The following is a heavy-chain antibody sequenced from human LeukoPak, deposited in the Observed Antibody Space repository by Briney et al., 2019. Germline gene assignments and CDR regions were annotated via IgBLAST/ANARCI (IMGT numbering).Heavy chain of an antibody. Sequence: SETLSLTCAVYGGSFSGYYWSWIRQPPGKGLEWIGEINHSGSTNYNPSLKSRVTISVDTSKNQFSLKLSSVTAADTAVYYCERGPYDYVWGSDRSFDYWGQGTLVTVSS. CDR2: INHSGST. D-gene: IGHD3-16*02. J-gene: IGHJ4*02. V-gene: IGHV4-34*01. CDR1: GGSFSGYY. CDR3: ERGPYDYVWGSDRSFDY.